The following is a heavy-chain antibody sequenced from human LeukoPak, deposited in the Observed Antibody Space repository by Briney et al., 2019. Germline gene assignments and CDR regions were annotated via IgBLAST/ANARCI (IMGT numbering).Heavy chain of an antibody. Sequence: TGGSLRLSCAASGFTFSSNWMSWVRPAPGKGLEWVANIKQDGSEKYYVDSVKGRFTISRDNAKNSLYLRMNSLRAEDTAVYYCARMAGTQYYFDYWGQGTLVTVSS. CDR2: IKQDGSEK. V-gene: IGHV3-7*01. CDR3: ARMAGTQYYFDY. CDR1: GFTFSSNW. J-gene: IGHJ4*02. D-gene: IGHD5-24*01.